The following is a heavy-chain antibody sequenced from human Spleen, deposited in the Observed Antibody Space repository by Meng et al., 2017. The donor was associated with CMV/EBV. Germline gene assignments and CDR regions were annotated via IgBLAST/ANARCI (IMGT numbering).Heavy chain of an antibody. J-gene: IGHJ4*02. Sequence: SETLSLTCTVSDDSITSSAYYWAWSRQPPGKGLEWVGSISYGGSTSYNPSLKSRLTISVDTSKYQCSLKLSSVTAADTAVDYCARHGRLYNWNYHFDYWSQGTLVTVSS. CDR1: DDSITSSAYY. D-gene: IGHD1-7*01. V-gene: IGHV4-39*01. CDR2: ISYGGST. CDR3: ARHGRLYNWNYHFDY.